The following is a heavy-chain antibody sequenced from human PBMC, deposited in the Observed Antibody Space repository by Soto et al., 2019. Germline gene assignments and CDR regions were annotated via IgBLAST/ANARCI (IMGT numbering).Heavy chain of an antibody. D-gene: IGHD3-16*01. CDR1: GFTFNTYA. V-gene: IGHV3-23*01. J-gene: IGHJ3*02. CDR3: ATFTFGRPFDT. Sequence: EVHLLEPGGGLVQPGGSLRLSCAASGFTFNTYAMSWVRQAPGQGLEWVSAISGSGFSTYYADSVKGRFSISSDSSKNTLFLQMNSLRADDTAVYFCATFTFGRPFDTWGQGTMVTVSS. CDR2: ISGSGFST.